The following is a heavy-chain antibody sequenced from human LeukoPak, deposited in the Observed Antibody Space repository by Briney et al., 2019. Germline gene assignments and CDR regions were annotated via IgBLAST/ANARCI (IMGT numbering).Heavy chain of an antibody. CDR3: ASGETDFWSGYYTGAPPSHKLNMDV. Sequence: SETLSLTCAVYGGSFSGYYWSWIRQPPGKGLEWIGEINHSGSTNYNPSLKSRVIISVDKTNNQFSLHLITVTAADTAVYYCASGETDFWSGYYTGAPPSHKLNMDVWGKGTTVTVSS. D-gene: IGHD3-3*01. J-gene: IGHJ6*03. CDR1: GGSFSGYY. CDR2: INHSGST. V-gene: IGHV4-34*01.